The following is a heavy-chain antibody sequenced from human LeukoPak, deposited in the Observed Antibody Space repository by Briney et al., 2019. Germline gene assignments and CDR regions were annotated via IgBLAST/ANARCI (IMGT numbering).Heavy chain of an antibody. CDR1: GYTFTSYG. J-gene: IGHJ5*02. CDR3: ARARLIAPYWFDP. CDR2: ISAYNGNT. Sequence: GASVKVSCKASGYTFTSYGISWVRQAPGQGLEWMGWISAYNGNTNYAQKLQGRVTMTTDTSTSTAYMELRSLRSDGTTVYYCARARLIAPYWFDPWGQGTLVTVSS. D-gene: IGHD3-16*01. V-gene: IGHV1-18*01.